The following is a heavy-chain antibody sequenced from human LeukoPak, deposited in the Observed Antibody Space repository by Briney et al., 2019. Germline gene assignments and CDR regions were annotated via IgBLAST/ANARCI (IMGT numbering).Heavy chain of an antibody. J-gene: IGHJ4*02. D-gene: IGHD6-19*01. CDR3: ARESPGYSSGWYVFSDY. V-gene: IGHV4-34*01. CDR2: INHSGST. Sequence: SVTLSLTCAVYGGSFSGYYWSWIRQPPGKGLEWIGEINHSGSTNYNPSLKSRVTISVDTSKNQFSLKLSSVTAADTAVYYCARESPGYSSGWYVFSDYWGQGTLVTVSS. CDR1: GGSFSGYY.